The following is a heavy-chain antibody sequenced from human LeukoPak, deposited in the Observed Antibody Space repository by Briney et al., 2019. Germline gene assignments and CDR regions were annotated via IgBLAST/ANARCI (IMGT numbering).Heavy chain of an antibody. V-gene: IGHV3-30-3*01. J-gene: IGHJ4*02. CDR3: ARGGGDYGDPQHY. CDR1: GFTFSSYA. CDR2: ISYDGSNK. D-gene: IGHD4-17*01. Sequence: PGRSLRLSCAASGFTFSSYAMHWVRQAPGKGLEWVAVISYDGSNKYYADSVKGRFTISRDNSRNTLYLQMNSLRAEDTAVYYCARGGGDYGDPQHYWGQGTLVTVSS.